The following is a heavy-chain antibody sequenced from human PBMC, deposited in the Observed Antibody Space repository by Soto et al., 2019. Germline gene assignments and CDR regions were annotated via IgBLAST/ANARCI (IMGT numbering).Heavy chain of an antibody. CDR2: ISYDGSNK. Sequence: GGSLRLSFAASGFTFSSYAMHWVRQAPGEGLEWVAVISYDGSNKYYADSVKGRFTISRDNSKNTLYLQMNSLRAEDTAVYYCADDSSGSLGYWGQGTLVTVSS. J-gene: IGHJ4*02. CDR3: ADDSSGSLGY. D-gene: IGHD3-22*01. V-gene: IGHV3-30-3*01. CDR1: GFTFSSYA.